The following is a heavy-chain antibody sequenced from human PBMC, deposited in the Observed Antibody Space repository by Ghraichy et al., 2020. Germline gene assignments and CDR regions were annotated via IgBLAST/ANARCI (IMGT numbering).Heavy chain of an antibody. J-gene: IGHJ6*02. D-gene: IGHD5/OR15-5a*01. CDR1: GGSISSSSYY. Sequence: GSLSLTCTVSGGSISSSSYYWGWIRQPPGKGLEWIGSIYYSGSTYYNPSLKSRVTISVDTSKNQFSLKLSSLTAADTAVYYCARDGSSVYDWSMGMDVWGQGTTVAVSS. CDR2: IYYSGST. V-gene: IGHV4-39*07. CDR3: ARDGSSVYDWSMGMDV.